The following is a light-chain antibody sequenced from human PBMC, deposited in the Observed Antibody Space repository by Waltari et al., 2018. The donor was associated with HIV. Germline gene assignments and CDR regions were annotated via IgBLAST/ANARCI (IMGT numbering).Light chain of an antibody. J-gene: IGKJ4*01. CDR1: QTVLHSSNKQNH. CDR3: QQYYSFPLT. Sequence: EIAMTQSPDSLAVSLGDKATINCRSRQTVLHSSNKQNHLAWYQRRPGQRPRLVLYWASTRESGVPDRFSGSGSGTNFTLTISRLQPEDVAVYYCQQYYSFPLTFGGGTTVEIK. V-gene: IGKV4-1*01. CDR2: WAS.